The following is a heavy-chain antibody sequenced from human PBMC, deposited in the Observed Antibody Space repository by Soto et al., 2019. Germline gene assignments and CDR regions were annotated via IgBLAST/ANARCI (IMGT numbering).Heavy chain of an antibody. CDR3: ARRSDLWSGYKAYGMDV. CDR1: GYSFTSYW. CDR2: IYPGDSDT. D-gene: IGHD3-3*01. Sequence: PGESLKISCKGSGYSFTSYWIGWVRQMPGKGLEWMGIIYPGDSDTRYSPSFQGQVTISADKSISTAYLQWSSLKASDTAMYYCARRSDLWSGYKAYGMDVWGQGTTVTVSS. J-gene: IGHJ6*02. V-gene: IGHV5-51*01.